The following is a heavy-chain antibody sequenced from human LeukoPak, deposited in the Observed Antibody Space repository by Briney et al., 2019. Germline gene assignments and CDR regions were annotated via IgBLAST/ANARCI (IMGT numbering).Heavy chain of an antibody. CDR3: ARGHNVWGSYRFVF. D-gene: IGHD3-16*02. CDR2: INPNSGGT. J-gene: IGHJ4*02. V-gene: IGHV1-2*02. CDR1: GYTFSGYF. Sequence: ASVKVSCKASGYTFSGYFIHWVRQAPGQGLEWMGRINPNSGGTDYVQKFQGRVTMTRDTSTSTAYMELTTLTSDDTAVYYCARGHNVWGSYRFVFWGQGTLVTVSS.